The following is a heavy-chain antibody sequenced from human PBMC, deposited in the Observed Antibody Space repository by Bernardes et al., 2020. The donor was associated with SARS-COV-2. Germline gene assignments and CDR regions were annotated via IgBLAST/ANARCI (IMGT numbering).Heavy chain of an antibody. CDR1: GGSINSGGYY. CDR2: ISYSGDT. V-gene: IGHV4-31*03. CDR3: ARADHYDILTGYSS. D-gene: IGHD3-9*01. Sequence: TLSLTCTVSGGSINSGGYYWSWIRQHPVRGLEWIGYISYSGDTRDNPSLKIRVSLSVDRSKNQFFLNLKPLTAADTAVYYCARADHYDILTGYSSWGQGTQVTVSS. J-gene: IGHJ5*02.